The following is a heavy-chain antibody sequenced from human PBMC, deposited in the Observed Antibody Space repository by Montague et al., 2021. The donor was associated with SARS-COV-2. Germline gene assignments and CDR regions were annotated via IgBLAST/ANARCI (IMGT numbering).Heavy chain of an antibody. J-gene: IGHJ4*02. CDR1: GGSISTIFNF. Sequence: SETLSLTCTFSGGSISTIFNFWGWIRQPSGKGLEWIGSISYTASTYHNPSLKSRVTMSVDTSKNQLSLKLNSATAAATAVYYCARTGDPGTTVPSLYWGQGTLVTVSS. CDR3: ARTGDPGTTVPSLY. V-gene: IGHV4-39*07. D-gene: IGHD4-11*01. CDR2: ISYTAST.